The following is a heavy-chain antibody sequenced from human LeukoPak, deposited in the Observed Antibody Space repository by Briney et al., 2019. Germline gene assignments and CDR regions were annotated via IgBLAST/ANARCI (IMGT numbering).Heavy chain of an antibody. V-gene: IGHV1-69*04. CDR2: IIPILGIA. CDR1: GGTFSSYA. CDR3: ASGFLEWFGSYYYYYGMDV. D-gene: IGHD3-3*01. Sequence: ASVKVSCKASGGTFSSYAISWVRQAPGQGLEWMGRIIPILGIANYAQKFQGRVTITADKSTSTAYMELSSLRSEDTAVYYCASGFLEWFGSYYYYYGMDVWDQGTTVTVSS. J-gene: IGHJ6*02.